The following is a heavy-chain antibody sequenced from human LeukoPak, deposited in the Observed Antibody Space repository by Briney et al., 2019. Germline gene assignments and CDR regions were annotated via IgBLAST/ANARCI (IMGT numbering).Heavy chain of an antibody. CDR2: IYHSGRT. CDR3: ARVDVAGKGGRPRHRNDAFDI. J-gene: IGHJ3*02. Sequence: SETLSLTCTVSGYSISSGYYWGWIRQPPGKGLEWIGIIYHSGRTDYNPSLKSRVTISEDTSKNQFSLKLSSVTAADTAVYYCARVDVAGKGGRPRHRNDAFDIWGQGTMVTVSS. CDR1: GYSISSGYY. D-gene: IGHD6-19*01. V-gene: IGHV4-38-2*02.